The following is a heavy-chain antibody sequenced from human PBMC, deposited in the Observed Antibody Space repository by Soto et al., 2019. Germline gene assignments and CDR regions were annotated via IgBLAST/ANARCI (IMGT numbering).Heavy chain of an antibody. CDR3: TCRPSGMTYQALFDF. D-gene: IGHD2-2*01. CDR1: GLTFSGHW. Sequence: GGSLRLSCAASGLTFSGHWMTWVRQTPGEGLQWVAAIKPDGSETFYVDSVKGRFTISRDNARNSLFLQMDSLRAEDTAIYYCTCRPSGMTYQALFDFWRQGSLVNVSS. J-gene: IGHJ4*02. CDR2: IKPDGSET. V-gene: IGHV3-7*03.